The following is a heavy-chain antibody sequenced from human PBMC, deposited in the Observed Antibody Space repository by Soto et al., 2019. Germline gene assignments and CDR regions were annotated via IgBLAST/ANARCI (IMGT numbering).Heavy chain of an antibody. CDR3: AREYGYNLHDYYYYGMDV. CDR2: INAGNGNT. V-gene: IGHV1-3*01. Sequence: ASVKVSCKASGYTFTSYAMHWVRQAPGQRLEWMGWINAGNGNTKYSQKFQGRVTITRDTSASTAYMELSSLRSEDTAVYYCAREYGYNLHDYYYYGMDVWGQGTTVTVSS. CDR1: GYTFTSYA. D-gene: IGHD5-12*01. J-gene: IGHJ6*02.